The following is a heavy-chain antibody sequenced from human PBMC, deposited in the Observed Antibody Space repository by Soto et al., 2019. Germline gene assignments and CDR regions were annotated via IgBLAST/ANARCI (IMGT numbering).Heavy chain of an antibody. CDR3: AGGVKYGAYSRWFDP. CDR1: GYTFTSYD. Sequence: QVQLVQSGAEVKKPGASVKVSCKASGYTFTSYDINWVRQATGQGLEYLGWMNPNSGNTGYVQKFQGRVTMTRDTSISTAYMELSSLQSEDTAVYFCAGGVKYGAYSRWFDPWGQVTLVTVSS. V-gene: IGHV1-8*01. J-gene: IGHJ5*02. CDR2: MNPNSGNT. D-gene: IGHD4-17*01.